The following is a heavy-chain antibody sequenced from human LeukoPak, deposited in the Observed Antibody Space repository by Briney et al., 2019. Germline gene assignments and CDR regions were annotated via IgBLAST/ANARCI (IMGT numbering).Heavy chain of an antibody. V-gene: IGHV1-69-2*01. Sequence: ASVKISCKVPGYTFTDYYMHWVQQAPGKGLEWMGLGDPEDGETIYAEKFQGRVTITADTATDTAYMELSSLRSEDTAVYYCATDYGVDYQKTTVTTYFDYWGQGTLVTVSS. CDR3: ATDYGVDYQKTTVTTYFDY. J-gene: IGHJ4*02. CDR2: GDPEDGET. D-gene: IGHD4-11*01. CDR1: GYTFTDYY.